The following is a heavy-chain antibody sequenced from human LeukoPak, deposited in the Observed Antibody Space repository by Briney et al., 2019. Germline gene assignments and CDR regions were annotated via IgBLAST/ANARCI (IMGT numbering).Heavy chain of an antibody. J-gene: IGHJ3*02. D-gene: IGHD3-9*01. CDR3: ARELRDYDILTGYYGVVAFDT. Sequence: ASVKVSCKASGYTFTSYGISWVRQAPGQGLEWMGWISAYNGNTNYAQKLQGRVTMTTDTSTSTAYMELRSLRSDDTAVYYCARELRDYDILTGYYGVVAFDTWGQGTMVTVSS. CDR2: ISAYNGNT. V-gene: IGHV1-18*01. CDR1: GYTFTSYG.